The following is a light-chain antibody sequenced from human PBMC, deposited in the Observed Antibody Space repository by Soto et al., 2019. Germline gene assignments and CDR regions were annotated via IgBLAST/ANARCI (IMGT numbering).Light chain of an antibody. CDR2: KAI. J-gene: IGKJ1*01. V-gene: IGKV1-5*03. Sequence: DIQMTQSPSTVSASVGDTVTITCRASQTISSWVAWYQQKPGKAPKLLIYKAISLESGVPSRFSGTGSGTEFTLTISGLQPDDFASYYCQQSYDIPPTFGQGTKVDIK. CDR3: QQSYDIPPT. CDR1: QTISSW.